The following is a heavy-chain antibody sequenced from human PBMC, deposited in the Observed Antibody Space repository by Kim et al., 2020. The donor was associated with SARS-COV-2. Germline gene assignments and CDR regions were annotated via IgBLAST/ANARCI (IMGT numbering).Heavy chain of an antibody. CDR3: AREVFSDDMEV. Sequence: ANSMRGRFTISRDNAKNSLYLQMNSLRAEDTAVYYCAREVFSDDMEVWGQGTTVTVSS. J-gene: IGHJ6*02. V-gene: IGHV3-7*03.